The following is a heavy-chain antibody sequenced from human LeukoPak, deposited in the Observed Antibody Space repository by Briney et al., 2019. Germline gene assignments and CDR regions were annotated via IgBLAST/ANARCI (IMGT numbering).Heavy chain of an antibody. V-gene: IGHV1-69*13. D-gene: IGHD2-2*01. J-gene: IGHJ5*02. CDR3: ARGCSSTSCYAGYNWFDP. CDR2: IIPIFGTA. Sequence: SVKVSCKASGGTFRSYAISWVRQAPGQGLEWMGGIIPIFGTANYAQKFQGRVTITADESTSTAYMELSSLRSEDTAVYYCARGCSSTSCYAGYNWFDPWGQGTLVTVSS. CDR1: GGTFRSYA.